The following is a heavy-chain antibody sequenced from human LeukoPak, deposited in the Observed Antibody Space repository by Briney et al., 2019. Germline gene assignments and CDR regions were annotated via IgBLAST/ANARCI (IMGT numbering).Heavy chain of an antibody. J-gene: IGHJ4*02. D-gene: IGHD3-9*01. CDR1: GGTFSSYA. CDR3: ARATGKDILTGRKLDN. Sequence: ASVKVSCKASGGTFSSYAISWVRQAPGQGLEWMGWMNLNSGNTGYAQKFQGRVTMTRNTSISIAYMELSSLRSDDTAVYYCARATGKDILTGRKLDNWGQGTLVTVSS. CDR2: MNLNSGNT. V-gene: IGHV1-8*02.